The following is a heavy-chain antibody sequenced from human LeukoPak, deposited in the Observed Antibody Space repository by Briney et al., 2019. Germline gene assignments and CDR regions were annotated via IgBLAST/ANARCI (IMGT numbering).Heavy chain of an antibody. V-gene: IGHV4-34*01. CDR1: GGSFGDYF. D-gene: IGHD2-2*03. CDR2: INHSGST. J-gene: IGHJ4*02. Sequence: SETLSLTCAVYGGSFGDYFWSWIRQPPGKGLEWIGEINHSGSTNYNPSLKSRVTISVDTSKNQFSLKLSSVTAADTAVYYCARGGYCSSTSCGGVVDYWGQGTLVTVSS. CDR3: ARGGYCSSTSCGGVVDY.